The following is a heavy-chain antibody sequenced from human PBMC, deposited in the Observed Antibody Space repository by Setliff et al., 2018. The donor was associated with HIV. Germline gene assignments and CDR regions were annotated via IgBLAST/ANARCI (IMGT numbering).Heavy chain of an antibody. J-gene: IGHJ4*02. CDR2: MGGSSGDT. Sequence: GSLRLSCAASGFTFNTYAMSWVRQAPGKGLEWVSSMGGSSGDTYYADSVKGRFTNSRDNTKNTLSLQMNSLGAEDTAIYYCANRFRTSNNWYYFDYWGPGTLVTVS. CDR1: GFTFNTYA. D-gene: IGHD6-13*01. V-gene: IGHV3-23*01. CDR3: ANRFRTSNNWYYFDY.